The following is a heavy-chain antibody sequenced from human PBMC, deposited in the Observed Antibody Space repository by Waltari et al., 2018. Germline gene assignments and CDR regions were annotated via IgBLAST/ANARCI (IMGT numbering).Heavy chain of an antibody. CDR3: ARDPTRLRTFDY. CDR2: INHSGNT. D-gene: IGHD3-16*01. V-gene: IGHV4-34*01. CDR1: GGSFSDYY. Sequence: LTCAVYGGSFSDYYWSWIRQPPGKGLEWIGEINHSGNTNYNPSLKSRVTISVDTSKNQFSLKLSSATAADTAVYYCARDPTRLRTFDYWGQGTLVTVSS. J-gene: IGHJ4*02.